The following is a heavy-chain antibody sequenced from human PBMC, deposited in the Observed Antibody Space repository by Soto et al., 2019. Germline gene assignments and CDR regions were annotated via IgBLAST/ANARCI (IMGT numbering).Heavy chain of an antibody. CDR2: IDPSDSYT. CDR1: GYSFTSYW. Sequence: EVQLVQSGAEVKKPGESLRISCKGSGYSFTSYWISWVRQMPGKGLEWMGRIDPSDSYTNYSPSFQGHVTISADKSISTAYLQWSSLKASDTAMYYCARQGDFWSGYYSMGNWSDPWGQGTLVTVSS. V-gene: IGHV5-10-1*03. CDR3: ARQGDFWSGYYSMGNWSDP. J-gene: IGHJ5*02. D-gene: IGHD3-3*01.